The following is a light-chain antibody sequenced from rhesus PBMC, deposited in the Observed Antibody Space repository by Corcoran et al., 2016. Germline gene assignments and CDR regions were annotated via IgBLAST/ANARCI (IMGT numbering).Light chain of an antibody. Sequence: QAAPTQSPSVSGSPGQSVALSCTGTSSEIGGSNRVSWYQQYPGKAPKLMIFAVNRRPSGVSDRFSGSKSGNTASLTISGLQAEDEADYYGSSYARSGGYIFGVGTRLTVL. V-gene: IGLV2-13*03. J-gene: IGLJ1*01. CDR2: AVN. CDR3: SSYARSGGYI. CDR1: SSEIGGSNR.